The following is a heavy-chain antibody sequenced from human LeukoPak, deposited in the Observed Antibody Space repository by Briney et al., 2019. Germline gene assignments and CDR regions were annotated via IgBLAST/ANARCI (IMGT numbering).Heavy chain of an antibody. D-gene: IGHD6-19*01. CDR1: GLTFSTYA. CDR2: ISGGGGTT. Sequence: GGSLRLSCAASGLTFSTYAMSWVRQAPGKGLEWVSAISGGGGTTYYADSVKSRFTITRDNSKNTLYLQINTLRAEDTAVYYCANFERTVAGPYNWFDPWGQGTQVTVSS. V-gene: IGHV3-23*01. CDR3: ANFERTVAGPYNWFDP. J-gene: IGHJ5*02.